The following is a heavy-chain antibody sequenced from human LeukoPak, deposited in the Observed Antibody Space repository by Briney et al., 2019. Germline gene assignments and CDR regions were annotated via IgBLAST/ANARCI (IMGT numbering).Heavy chain of an antibody. Sequence: ASVKVSWKGSGYTFTGYYMHWVRQAPGQGLEWMGWINPISGTTNYAQKLQGRVTVTRDTSISTVYMELSRLESDDTAVYYCVRDLMTTPTWDFDYWGQGTLVTVAS. D-gene: IGHD3-16*01. CDR2: INPISGTT. V-gene: IGHV1-2*02. CDR1: GYTFTGYY. CDR3: VRDLMTTPTWDFDY. J-gene: IGHJ4*02.